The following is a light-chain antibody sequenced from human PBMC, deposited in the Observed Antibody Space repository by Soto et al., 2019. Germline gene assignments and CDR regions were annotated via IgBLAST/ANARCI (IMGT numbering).Light chain of an antibody. V-gene: IGLV1-47*01. CDR3: AAWDDSLNAL. CDR2: RNN. J-gene: IGLJ1*01. CDR1: TSNIGSNY. Sequence: QSVLTQPPSASGTPGQGVTISCSGSTSNIGSNYVYWYQQLPGTAPKLLIYRNNQRPSGVPDRFSGSKSGTSASLAISGLQPEDEADYYCAAWDDSLNALFGTGTKVTVL.